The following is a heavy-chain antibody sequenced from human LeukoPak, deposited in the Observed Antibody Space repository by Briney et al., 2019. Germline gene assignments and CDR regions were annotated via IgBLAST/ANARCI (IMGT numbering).Heavy chain of an antibody. V-gene: IGHV3-23*01. D-gene: IGHD6-19*01. CDR1: GGSISSYY. CDR3: ATGRSGWYDYFDY. Sequence: ETLSLTCTVSGGSISSYYWSWVRQAPGKGLEWISAISAGGGSTYYADSVKGQFTISRDNPKNTVFLQMNFLGAEDTAVYYCATGRSGWYDYFDYWGQVTLVTVSS. CDR2: ISAGGGST. J-gene: IGHJ4*02.